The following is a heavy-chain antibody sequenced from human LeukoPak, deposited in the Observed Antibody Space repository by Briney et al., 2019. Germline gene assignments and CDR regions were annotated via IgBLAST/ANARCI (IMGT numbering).Heavy chain of an antibody. CDR2: INTNSGNP. J-gene: IGHJ6*03. Sequence: ASVKVSCKASGYTFTTYAMNWVRQAPGQGLEWMGWINTNSGNPTYAQGFTGRFVFSLDTSVSTAYLQISSLKAEDTAVYYCARAVRGDGYSEGLYYYYYNMDVWGKGTTVTVSS. CDR1: GYTFTTYA. D-gene: IGHD5-24*01. V-gene: IGHV7-4-1*02. CDR3: ARAVRGDGYSEGLYYYYYNMDV.